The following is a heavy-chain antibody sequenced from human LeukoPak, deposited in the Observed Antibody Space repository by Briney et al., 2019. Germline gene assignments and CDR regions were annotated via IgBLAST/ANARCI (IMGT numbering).Heavy chain of an antibody. J-gene: IGHJ5*02. Sequence: LSQTLSLTCAISGDSVSSNSVTWNWIRQSPSRGLEWLGRTYHRSTWYNDYAVSVRGRITVNPDTSKNQFSLHLNSVTPEDTAVYYCARRLTQYDCFDPWGQGILVTVSS. D-gene: IGHD2-2*01. V-gene: IGHV6-1*01. CDR3: ARRLTQYDCFDP. CDR1: GDSVSSNSVT. CDR2: TYHRSTWYN.